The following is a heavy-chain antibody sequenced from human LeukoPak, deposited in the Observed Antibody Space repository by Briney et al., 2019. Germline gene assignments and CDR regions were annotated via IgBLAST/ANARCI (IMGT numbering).Heavy chain of an antibody. CDR3: ARGLYSSSWYDGGGFDY. V-gene: IGHV4-59*01. J-gene: IGHJ4*02. CDR1: GGSFSSYY. CDR2: IYYSGST. Sequence: SETLSLTCAVYGGSFSSYYWSWIRQPPGKGLEWIGYIYYSGSTNYNPSLKSRVTISVDTSKNQFSLKLSSVTAADTAVYYCARGLYSSSWYDGGGFDYWGQGTLVTVSS. D-gene: IGHD6-13*01.